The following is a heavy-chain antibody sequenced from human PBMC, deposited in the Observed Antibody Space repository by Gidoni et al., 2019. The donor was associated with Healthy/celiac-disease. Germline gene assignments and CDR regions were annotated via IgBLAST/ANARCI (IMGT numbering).Heavy chain of an antibody. Sequence: ASGFTFSSYAMSWVRQAPGKGLEWVSAISGSGGSTYYADSVKGRFTISRDNSKNTLYLQMNSLRAEDTAVYYCAKGRITIFGVVIIPYYYYGMEVWGKG. J-gene: IGHJ6*04. D-gene: IGHD3-3*01. CDR2: ISGSGGST. CDR3: AKGRITIFGVVIIPYYYYGMEV. CDR1: GFTFSSYA. V-gene: IGHV3-23*01.